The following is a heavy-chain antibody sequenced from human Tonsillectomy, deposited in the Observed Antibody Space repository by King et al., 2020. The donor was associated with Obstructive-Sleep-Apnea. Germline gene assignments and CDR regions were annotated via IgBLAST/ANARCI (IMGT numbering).Heavy chain of an antibody. J-gene: IGHJ4*02. CDR2: IYHSGST. CDR3: ARTTAVAGTVFDY. Sequence: QLQESGPGLVKPSQTLSLTCTVSGGSISVGDYYWSWIRQPPGKDLEWIGYIYHSGSTYYNPSLKRRVTISVDTSKNQFSLKLTSVTAADTAVYYCARTTAVAGTVFDYWGQGTLVTVSS. D-gene: IGHD6-19*01. CDR1: GGSISVGDYY. V-gene: IGHV4-30-4*01.